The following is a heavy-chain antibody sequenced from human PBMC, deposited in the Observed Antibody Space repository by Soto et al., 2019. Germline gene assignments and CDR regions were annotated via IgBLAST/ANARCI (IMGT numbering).Heavy chain of an antibody. J-gene: IGHJ6*02. CDR3: AREGAAPYYYYGMDV. Sequence: QVQLQESGPGLVKPSQTLSLTCTVSGGSISSGGYFWSWIRQHPGKGLEWIGFIYYSGSTYYNPSLKSRVTISVDTSKNQFSLKLSSVTAADTAVYYCAREGAAPYYYYGMDVLGQGTTVTVSS. CDR2: IYYSGST. CDR1: GGSISSGGYF. D-gene: IGHD6-6*01. V-gene: IGHV4-31*03.